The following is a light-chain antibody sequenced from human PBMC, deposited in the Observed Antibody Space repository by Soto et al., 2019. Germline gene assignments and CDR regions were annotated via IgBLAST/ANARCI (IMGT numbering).Light chain of an antibody. CDR1: QTISNY. J-gene: IGKJ1*01. Sequence: GDRVTITCRASQTISNYLNWYQQQAGKAPKLLIYAASSLQSGVPSRFSGSGSGADFTLTIRSLEPEDSATYYCLHDYSYPRTFGQGTKVDIK. CDR3: LHDYSYPRT. CDR2: AAS. V-gene: IGKV1-6*01.